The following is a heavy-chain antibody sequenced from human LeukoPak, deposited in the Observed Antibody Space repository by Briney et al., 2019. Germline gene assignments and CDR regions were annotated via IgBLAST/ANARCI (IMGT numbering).Heavy chain of an antibody. CDR1: GFTVSSNY. V-gene: IGHV3-66*02. Sequence: GGSLRLSCAASGFTVSSNYMSWVRQAPGKGLEWVSVIYSGGSTYYADSVKGRFAISRDNSKNTLYLQMNNLRAEDTAVYYCARDLSSGWYDYWGQGTLVTVSS. CDR2: IYSGGST. J-gene: IGHJ4*02. D-gene: IGHD6-19*01. CDR3: ARDLSSGWYDY.